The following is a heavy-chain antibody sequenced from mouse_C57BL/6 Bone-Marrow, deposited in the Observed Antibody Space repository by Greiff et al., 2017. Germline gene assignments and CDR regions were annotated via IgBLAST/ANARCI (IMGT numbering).Heavy chain of an antibody. CDR1: GYAFTNYL. CDR3: ARMVKGY. Sequence: VQLQESGAELVRPGTSVKVSCKASGYAFTNYLIEWVKQRPGQGLEWIGVINPGSGGTNYNEKFKGKATLTADKSSSTAYMQLSSLKSEDSAVYFCARMVKGYWGQGTTLTVSS. CDR2: INPGSGGT. J-gene: IGHJ2*01. V-gene: IGHV1-54*01. D-gene: IGHD2-2*01.